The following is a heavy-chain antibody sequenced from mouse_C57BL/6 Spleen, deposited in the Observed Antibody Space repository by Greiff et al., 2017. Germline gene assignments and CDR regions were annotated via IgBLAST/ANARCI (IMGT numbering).Heavy chain of an antibody. CDR2: IYPGGGYT. D-gene: IGHD2-4*01. J-gene: IGHJ1*03. V-gene: IGHV1-63*01. CDR1: GYTFTNYW. CDR3: ARALYDYEGYFDV. Sequence: QVQLQQSGAELVRPGTSVKMSCKASGYTFTNYWIGWAKQRPGHGLEWIGDIYPGGGYTNYNEKFKGKATLTADKSSSTAYMQFSSLTSEDSAIYYCARALYDYEGYFDVWGTGTTVTVSS.